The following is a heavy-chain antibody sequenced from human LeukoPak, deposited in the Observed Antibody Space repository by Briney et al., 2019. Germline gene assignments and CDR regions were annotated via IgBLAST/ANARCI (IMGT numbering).Heavy chain of an antibody. CDR1: GFTFTSYT. D-gene: IGHD3-10*01. Sequence: PGGSLRLSCAASGFTFTSYTLAWVRQFPGKGLEWVSAVSGSEGDTHYADSVRGRFTISRDTSKNTVYLQMNSLRADDTATYYCAREVKMRPIIYLDYWGQGILVTVSS. J-gene: IGHJ4*02. CDR3: AREVKMRPIIYLDY. CDR2: VSGSEGDT. V-gene: IGHV3-23*01.